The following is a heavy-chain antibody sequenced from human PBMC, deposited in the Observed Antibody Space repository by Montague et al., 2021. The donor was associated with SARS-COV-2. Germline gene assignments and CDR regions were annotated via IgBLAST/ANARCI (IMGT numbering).Heavy chain of an antibody. CDR2: IHHSGGT. V-gene: IGHV4-4*02. Sequence: SETLSLTCTVSGDSIDSGAWWSWVRQAPGRGLEFIGEIHHSGGTTYNPSLRSRVTIFFETSKNQFSLNLSSVTAADTAVYYCARHLVKTTFGVVITNQYNWFDPWGQGTLVTVSS. D-gene: IGHD3-3*01. CDR3: ARHLVKTTFGVVITNQYNWFDP. CDR1: GDSIDSGAW. J-gene: IGHJ5*02.